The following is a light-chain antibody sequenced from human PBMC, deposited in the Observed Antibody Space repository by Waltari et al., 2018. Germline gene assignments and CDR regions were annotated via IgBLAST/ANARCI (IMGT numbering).Light chain of an antibody. CDR2: GAS. Sequence: SCRASQSVSQALSWYQQTPGQAPRILILGASTRATGIPDRFSGSGSGTDFSLTISRLEPDDFAVYYCQHYLRLPVTFGQGTTVEI. CDR1: QSVSQA. J-gene: IGKJ1*01. CDR3: QHYLRLPVT. V-gene: IGKV3-20*01.